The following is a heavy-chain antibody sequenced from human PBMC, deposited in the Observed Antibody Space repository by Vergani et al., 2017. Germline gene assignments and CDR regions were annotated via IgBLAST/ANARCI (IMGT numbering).Heavy chain of an antibody. Sequence: EVQLLESGGGLVQPGGSLRLSCEASGFSFPGYAMSWVRPAPGKGLEWVSSVSGSSATPYYADSVKGRVIISRDNSKNTLHLQMNSLRADDTAVYYCAKVGRSEVAGTFGAFDIWGQGTMVTVSS. CDR1: GFSFPGYA. CDR3: AKVGRSEVAGTFGAFDI. D-gene: IGHD6-19*01. J-gene: IGHJ3*02. V-gene: IGHV3-23*01. CDR2: VSGSSATP.